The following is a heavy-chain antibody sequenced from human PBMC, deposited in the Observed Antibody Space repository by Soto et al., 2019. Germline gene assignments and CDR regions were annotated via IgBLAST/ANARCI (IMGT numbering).Heavy chain of an antibody. J-gene: IGHJ5*02. Sequence: KLVESGGGVVQPGGSLRLSCTASGITVTSSYMTWVRQAPGEALEWVSTLYTSGDTYYADSVKGRFTLSRDSSKNTLFLPASSLRVDDSGVYFCARAVLQWQKVEWFDLWGQGTQVFVSS. CDR3: ARAVLQWQKVEWFDL. V-gene: IGHV3-66*01. CDR1: GITVTSSY. D-gene: IGHD6-19*01. CDR2: LYTSGDT.